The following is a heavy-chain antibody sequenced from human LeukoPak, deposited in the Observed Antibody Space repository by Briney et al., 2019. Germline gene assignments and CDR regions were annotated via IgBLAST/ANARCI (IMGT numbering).Heavy chain of an antibody. J-gene: IGHJ4*02. CDR2: ISYDGSNK. Sequence: GGSLRLSCAASGFTFSSYSMSWVRQAPGKGLEWVAVISYDGSNKYYADSVKGRFTISRDNSKNTLYLQMNSLRAEDTAVYYCARDSILPNCGGDCYPRYYFDYWGQGTLVTVSS. V-gene: IGHV3-30*03. CDR1: GFTFSSYS. CDR3: ARDSILPNCGGDCYPRYYFDY. D-gene: IGHD2-21*02.